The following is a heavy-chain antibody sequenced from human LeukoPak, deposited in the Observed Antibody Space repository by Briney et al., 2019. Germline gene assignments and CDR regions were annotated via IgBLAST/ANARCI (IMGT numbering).Heavy chain of an antibody. CDR1: GFTFSNYA. J-gene: IGHJ4*02. Sequence: GGSLRLSCVASGFTFSNYAMHWVRQAPGKGLEWMSVIWFDGSSDYYADSVKGRFTISRDNSKNTLYLEMNSLRVEDTAVYYCARGPTNGWQRIDYWGQGTLVTVSS. V-gene: IGHV3-33*01. CDR2: IWFDGSSD. CDR3: ARGPTNGWQRIDY. D-gene: IGHD6-19*01.